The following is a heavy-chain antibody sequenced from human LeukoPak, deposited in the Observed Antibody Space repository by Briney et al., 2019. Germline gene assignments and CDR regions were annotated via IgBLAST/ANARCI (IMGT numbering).Heavy chain of an antibody. Sequence: SVKVSCKASGGTFSSYAISWVRQAPGQGLEWMGGIIPIFGTANYAQKFQGRVTITADKSTSTAYMELSSLRSEDTAVYYCAINTAMVRTSDYWGQGTLVTVSS. D-gene: IGHD5-18*01. V-gene: IGHV1-69*06. CDR1: GGTFSSYA. CDR3: AINTAMVRTSDY. CDR2: IIPIFGTA. J-gene: IGHJ4*02.